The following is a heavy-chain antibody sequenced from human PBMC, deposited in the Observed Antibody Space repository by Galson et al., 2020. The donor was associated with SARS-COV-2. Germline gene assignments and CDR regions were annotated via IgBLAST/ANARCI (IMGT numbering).Heavy chain of an antibody. CDR2: IKQDGSEK. Sequence: GESLKISCAASGFTFSSYWMSWVRQAPGKGLEWVANIKQDGSEKYYVDSVKGRFTISRDNAKNSLYLQMNSLRAEDTAVYYCARDGGVVVPAVDYYYYYGMDVWGQGTTVTVSS. CDR3: ARDGGVVVPAVDYYYYYGMDV. D-gene: IGHD2-2*01. CDR1: GFTFSSYW. J-gene: IGHJ6*02. V-gene: IGHV3-7*01.